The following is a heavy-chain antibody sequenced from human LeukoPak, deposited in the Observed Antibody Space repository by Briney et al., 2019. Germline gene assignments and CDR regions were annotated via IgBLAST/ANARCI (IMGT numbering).Heavy chain of an antibody. CDR2: KSYVAYEK. CDR3: ATGGTRAATGRMGF. V-gene: IGHV3-30*03. J-gene: IGHJ4*02. CDR1: GHLFSLFG. Sequence: GGSQTLFCAASGHLFSLFGKHWARHAPGKGLECVTVKSYVAYEKYYADSVKGRFTSSIDNSKNTVYLQMNSLRAEDTAVYYCATGGTRAATGRMGFWGQGTLVTASS. D-gene: IGHD6-25*01.